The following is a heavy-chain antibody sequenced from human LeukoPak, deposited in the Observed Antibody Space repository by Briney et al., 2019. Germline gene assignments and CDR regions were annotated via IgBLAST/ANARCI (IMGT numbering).Heavy chain of an antibody. V-gene: IGHV4-31*03. CDR3: ARVYYYDSSGSPPYFDI. CDR1: GGSISSGGYY. J-gene: IGHJ3*02. CDR2: IYYSGST. D-gene: IGHD3-22*01. Sequence: PSQTLSLTCTVSGGSISSGGYYWSWIRQHPGKGLEWIGYIYYSGSTYYNPSLKSRVTISVDTSKNLFSLKLSSVTAADTAVYYCARVYYYDSSGSPPYFDIWGQGTMVTVSS.